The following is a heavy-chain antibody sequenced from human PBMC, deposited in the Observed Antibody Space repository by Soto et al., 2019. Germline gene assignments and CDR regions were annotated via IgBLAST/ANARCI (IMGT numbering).Heavy chain of an antibody. CDR3: AIVSVCESSGYYSISFDY. D-gene: IGHD3-22*01. CDR1: GFTFSSYA. V-gene: IGHV3-64D*08. CDR2: ISSNGGST. J-gene: IGHJ4*02. Sequence: GGSLRLSCSASGFTFSSYAMHWVRQAPGKGLEYVSAISSNGGSTYYADSVKGRFTISRDNSKNTLYLQMSSLRAEDTAVYYCAIVSVCESSGYYSISFDYWGQGTLVTVSS.